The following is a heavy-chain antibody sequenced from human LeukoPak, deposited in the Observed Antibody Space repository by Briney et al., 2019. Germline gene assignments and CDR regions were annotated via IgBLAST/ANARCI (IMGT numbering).Heavy chain of an antibody. J-gene: IGHJ5*02. CDR2: IIPILGIA. D-gene: IGHD5-24*01. CDR1: GGTXSSYA. Sequence: GASVKVSCKASGGTXSSYAISWVRQAPGQGLEWMGRIIPILGIANYAQKFQGRVTITADKSTSTAYMELSSLRSEDTAVYYCARGIEMATITSWFDPWGQGTLVTVSS. V-gene: IGHV1-69*04. CDR3: ARGIEMATITSWFDP.